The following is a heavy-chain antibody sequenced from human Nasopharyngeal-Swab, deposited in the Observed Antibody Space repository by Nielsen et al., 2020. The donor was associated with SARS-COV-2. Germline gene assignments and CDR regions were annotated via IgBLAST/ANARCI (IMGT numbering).Heavy chain of an antibody. Sequence: RQAPGKGLGWIGYIYYSGSTYSNPSLKSRVTISVDTSKNQFSLKLSSVTAADTAVYYCARLLIAANGHYMDVWGKGTTVTVSS. V-gene: IGHV4-31*02. J-gene: IGHJ6*03. D-gene: IGHD2-15*01. CDR2: IYYSGST. CDR3: ARLLIAANGHYMDV.